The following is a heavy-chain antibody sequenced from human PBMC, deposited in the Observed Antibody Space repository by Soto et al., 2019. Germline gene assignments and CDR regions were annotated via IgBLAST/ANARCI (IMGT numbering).Heavy chain of an antibody. D-gene: IGHD2-15*01. CDR3: ARGFCSGPRGPADS. CDR2: ISSGSRDI. CDR1: GFTFASHN. Sequence: EVRLMESGGGLVKPGGSLGLSCIASASGFTFASHNFIWVRQAPGKGLEWVSSISSGSRDIFYGDSVEGRFTIARDNAKNTVFLQMNSLRVEDTAVYYCARGFCSGPRGPADSWGQGALVSVSS. V-gene: IGHV3-21*01. J-gene: IGHJ4*02.